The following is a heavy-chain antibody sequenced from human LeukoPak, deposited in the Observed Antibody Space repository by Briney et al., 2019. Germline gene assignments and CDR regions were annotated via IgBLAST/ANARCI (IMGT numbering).Heavy chain of an antibody. CDR2: IYHSGST. J-gene: IGHJ6*02. CDR3: ARVKYYDFWSGYYSLYYYYYGMDV. Sequence: PSETLSLTCAVSGGSISSSNWWSWVRQPPGKGLEWIGEIYHSGSTNYNPSLKSRVTISVDKSKNQFSLKLSSVTAADTAVYYCARVKYYDFWSGYYSLYYYYYGMDVWGQGTTVTVSS. V-gene: IGHV4-4*02. D-gene: IGHD3-3*01. CDR1: GGSISSSNW.